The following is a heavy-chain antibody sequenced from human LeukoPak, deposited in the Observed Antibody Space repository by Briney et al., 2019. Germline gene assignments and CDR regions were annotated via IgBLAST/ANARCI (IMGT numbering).Heavy chain of an antibody. CDR1: GGSISSGSYY. D-gene: IGHD1-26*01. V-gene: IGHV4-39*07. CDR3: ARVSRSGSYFGAFEI. CDR2: IYYSGST. Sequence: PSETLSLTCTVSGGSISSGSYYWGWTRQPPGKGLEWIGNIYYSGSTYYNPSLTSRVTISVDTSKNQFSLKLSSVTAADTAVYYCARVSRSGSYFGAFEIWGQGTMVTVSS. J-gene: IGHJ3*02.